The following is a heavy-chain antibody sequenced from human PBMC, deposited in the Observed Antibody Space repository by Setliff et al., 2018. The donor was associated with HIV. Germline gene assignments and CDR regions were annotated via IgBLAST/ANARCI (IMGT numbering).Heavy chain of an antibody. CDR3: AKDLGGGSYGNWAYGMDV. CDR2: IRYDGSNK. J-gene: IGHJ6*02. V-gene: IGHV3-30*02. D-gene: IGHD4-17*01. Sequence: GESLRLSCAASGFTFSSYGMHWVRQAPGKGLEWVAFIRYDGSNKYYADSVKGRFTISRDNSKTTLNLQMKSLRTEDTALYYCAKDLGGGSYGNWAYGMDVGGQGTTVTVSS. CDR1: GFTFSSYG.